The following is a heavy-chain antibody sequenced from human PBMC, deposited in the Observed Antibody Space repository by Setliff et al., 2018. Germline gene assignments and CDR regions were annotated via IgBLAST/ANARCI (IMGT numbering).Heavy chain of an antibody. CDR3: AMGRQEVAAAGKTQIDY. V-gene: IGHV4-34*01. CDR2: INHSGNT. J-gene: IGHJ4*02. Sequence: SETLSLTCTVYGVSLSDYYWGWVRQSPGKGLDWIGEINHSGNTNYDPSLEGRISISVDTSKRQFSLKLSSVTAADMAVYYCAMGRQEVAAAGKTQIDYWGQGTLVTVSS. CDR1: GVSLSDYY. D-gene: IGHD6-13*01.